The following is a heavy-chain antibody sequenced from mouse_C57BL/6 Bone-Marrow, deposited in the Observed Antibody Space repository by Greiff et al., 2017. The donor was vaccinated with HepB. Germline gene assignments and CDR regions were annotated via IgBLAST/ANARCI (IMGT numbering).Heavy chain of an antibody. V-gene: IGHV1-59*01. CDR1: GYTFTSYW. J-gene: IGHJ4*01. Sequence: VQLQQSGAELVRPGTSVKLSCKASGYTFTSYWMHWVKQRPGQGLEWIGVIDPSDSYTNYNQKFKGKATLTVDTSSSTAYMQLSSLTSEDSAVYYCGTRAMDYWGQGTSVTVSS. CDR3: GTRAMDY. CDR2: IDPSDSYT.